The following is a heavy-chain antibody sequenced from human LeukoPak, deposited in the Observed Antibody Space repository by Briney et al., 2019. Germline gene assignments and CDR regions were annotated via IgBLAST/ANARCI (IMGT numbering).Heavy chain of an antibody. J-gene: IGHJ5*02. Sequence: WASVKVSCKASGYTFTSYDINWVRQATGQGLEWMGWMNPNSGNTGYAQKFQGRVTMTRNTSISTAYMELSSLRSEDTAVYYCARETYYYGSGGYYYWFDPWGQGTLVTVSS. V-gene: IGHV1-8*01. CDR3: ARETYYYGSGGYYYWFDP. D-gene: IGHD3-10*01. CDR2: MNPNSGNT. CDR1: GYTFTSYD.